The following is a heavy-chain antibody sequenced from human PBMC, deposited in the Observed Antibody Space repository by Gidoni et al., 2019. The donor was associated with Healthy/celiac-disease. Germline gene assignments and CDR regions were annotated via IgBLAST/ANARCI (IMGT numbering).Heavy chain of an antibody. V-gene: IGHV1-2*02. J-gene: IGHJ2*01. Sequence: QVQLVQSGAEVKKPGASVKVSCKASGYTFTGYYLHWWRQAPGQGLEWMGWINPNSGGTNYAQKFQGRVTMTRDTSISTAYMELSRLRSDDTAVYYCARDTYRVITRIADRPTRYFDLWGRGTLVTVSS. CDR2: INPNSGGT. CDR1: GYTFTGYY. CDR3: ARDTYRVITRIADRPTRYFDL. D-gene: IGHD3-22*01.